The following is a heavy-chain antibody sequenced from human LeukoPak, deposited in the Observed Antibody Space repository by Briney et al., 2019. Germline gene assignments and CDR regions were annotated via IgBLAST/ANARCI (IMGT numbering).Heavy chain of an antibody. J-gene: IGHJ4*02. CDR3: ARGQWLDNY. Sequence: KPSETLSLTCAVYGGSFSDYYWSWIRQPPGKGLEWIGEINHSGSTNYNPSLKSRVTISVDTSKSQFSLKLSSVTAADTAVYYCARGQWLDNYWGQGTLVTVSS. D-gene: IGHD6-19*01. CDR2: INHSGST. CDR1: GGSFSDYY. V-gene: IGHV4-34*01.